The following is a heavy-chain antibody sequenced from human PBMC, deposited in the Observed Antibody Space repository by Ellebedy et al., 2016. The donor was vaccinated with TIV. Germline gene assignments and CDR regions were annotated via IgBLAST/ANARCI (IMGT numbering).Heavy chain of an antibody. J-gene: IGHJ4*02. CDR3: ARDYRVRGVFEY. Sequence: SETLSLTCTVSGGSINIPTYYWSWIRQPPGKGLEWIGTIYYSGRTYSNPSLQSRVAISIDTSKNQFSLRLSSVTAADTAVYYCARDYRVRGVFEYWGQGALVTVSS. CDR2: IYYSGRT. V-gene: IGHV4-39*07. D-gene: IGHD3-10*01. CDR1: GGSINIPTYY.